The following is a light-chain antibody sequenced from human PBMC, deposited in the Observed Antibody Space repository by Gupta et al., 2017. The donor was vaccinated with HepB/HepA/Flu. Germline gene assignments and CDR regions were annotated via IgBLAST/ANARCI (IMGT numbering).Light chain of an antibody. CDR2: AAS. J-gene: IGKJ1*01. CDR1: QDISDW. CDR3: KQAYSFPRT. Sequence: DIRINQSPSSIYASVGDRVTITCRASQDISDWLAWYQQQPGKAPELLVSAASSLQSGVPSRFSGSGSGTYFTLTISNVQPEDFATYYCKQAYSFPRTFGEGTKVEIK. V-gene: IGKV1-12*01.